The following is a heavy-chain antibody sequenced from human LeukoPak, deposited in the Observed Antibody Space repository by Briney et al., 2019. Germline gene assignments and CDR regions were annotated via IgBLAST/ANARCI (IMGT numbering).Heavy chain of an antibody. CDR2: INHSGST. CDR1: GGSLGGYY. Sequence: SETLSLTCAVYGGSLGGYYWSWIRQPPGKGLEWIGEINHSGSTNYNPSLKSRVTMSVDTSKNQLSLNLRSVTAADTAVYYCARGFQGVYDYWGQGALVIVSS. D-gene: IGHD5/OR15-5a*01. CDR3: ARGFQGVYDY. J-gene: IGHJ4*02. V-gene: IGHV4-34*01.